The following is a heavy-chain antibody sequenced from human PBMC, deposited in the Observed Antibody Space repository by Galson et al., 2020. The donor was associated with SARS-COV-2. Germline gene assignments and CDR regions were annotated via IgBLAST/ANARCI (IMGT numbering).Heavy chain of an antibody. D-gene: IGHD2-2*01. CDR1: GFTFSGSA. V-gene: IGHV3-73*01. CDR2: IKIKANNYAT. CDR3: TIGYCSSTTCYPRFDP. J-gene: IGHJ5*02. Sequence: GGSLRLSCAASGFTFSGSAIHWVRQASGKGLEWVGRIKIKANNYATAYAASVKGRFTLSRDDSKNTAYLQMNSLRSEDKAVYYCTIGYCSSTTCYPRFDPWGQGTLVTVSS.